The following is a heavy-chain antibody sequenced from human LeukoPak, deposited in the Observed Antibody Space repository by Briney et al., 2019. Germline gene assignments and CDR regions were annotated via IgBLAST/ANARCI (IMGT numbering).Heavy chain of an antibody. CDR1: GFTFSSYA. V-gene: IGHV3-30*04. CDR2: ISYDGSNK. Sequence: PGGSLRLSCAASGFTFSSYAMHWVRQAPGKGLEWVAVISYDGSNKYYADSVKGRFTISRDNSKNTLYLQMNSLRAEDTAVYYCARAPGIAVAVPLDYWGQGTLVTVSS. CDR3: ARAPGIAVAVPLDY. D-gene: IGHD6-19*01. J-gene: IGHJ4*02.